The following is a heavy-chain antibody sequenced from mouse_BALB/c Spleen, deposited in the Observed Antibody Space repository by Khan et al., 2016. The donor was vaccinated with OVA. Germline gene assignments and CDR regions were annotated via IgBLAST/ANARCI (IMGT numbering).Heavy chain of an antibody. Sequence: VQLQQSGAELVKPGASVKMSCKASGYTFTSYTMHWVKQRPGQGLEWIGYINPSSGYTKYNQKFKDKATLTADKSSSTAYMQLSSLTSEDSAVXNCARKSARSYYWGQGTTLTVSS. CDR3: ARKSARSYY. J-gene: IGHJ2*01. CDR2: INPSSGYT. CDR1: GYTFTSYT. V-gene: IGHV1-4*01.